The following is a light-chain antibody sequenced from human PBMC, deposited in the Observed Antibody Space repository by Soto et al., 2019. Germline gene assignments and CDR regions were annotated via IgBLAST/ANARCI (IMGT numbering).Light chain of an antibody. CDR2: DVR. Sequence: QSALTQPASVSGSPGQSITIYCAGTSSDIGAYKHVSWFQQNPGKAPKLIIYDVRYRPSGVSNRFSASKSDNTAILTISGLQAEDEGDYYCSSYTTSASVVFGGGTKLTV. V-gene: IGLV2-14*01. CDR1: SSDIGAYKH. J-gene: IGLJ2*01. CDR3: SSYTTSASVV.